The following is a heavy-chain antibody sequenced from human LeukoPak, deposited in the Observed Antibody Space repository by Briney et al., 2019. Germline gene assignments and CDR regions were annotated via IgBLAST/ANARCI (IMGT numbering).Heavy chain of an antibody. Sequence: GASVKVSCKASGYTFTSYGISWVRQAPGQGLEWMGGIIPIFGTANYAQKFQGRVTITADKSTSTAYMELSSLRSEDTAVYYCARAGGVTMVRGTNDAFDIWGQGTMVTVSS. CDR1: GYTFTSYG. CDR2: IIPIFGTA. D-gene: IGHD3-10*01. V-gene: IGHV1-69*06. CDR3: ARAGGVTMVRGTNDAFDI. J-gene: IGHJ3*02.